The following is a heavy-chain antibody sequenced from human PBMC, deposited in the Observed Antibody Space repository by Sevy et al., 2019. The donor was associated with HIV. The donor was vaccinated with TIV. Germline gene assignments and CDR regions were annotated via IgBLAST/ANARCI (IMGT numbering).Heavy chain of an antibody. Sequence: GSLRLSCAASGFTFSNYGMHWVRQAPGKGLEWAAVIWNDGSNKYYADSVKGRFTISRDNSKNTLYLQMNSLRVEDTAVYFCARGGDFNDRSAKRDFDYWGQGTLVTVSS. CDR2: IWNDGSNK. CDR3: ARGGDFNDRSAKRDFDY. V-gene: IGHV3-33*01. CDR1: GFTFSNYG. D-gene: IGHD3-22*01. J-gene: IGHJ4*02.